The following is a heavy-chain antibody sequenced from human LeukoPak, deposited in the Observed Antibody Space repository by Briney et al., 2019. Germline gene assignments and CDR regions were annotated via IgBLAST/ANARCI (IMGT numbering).Heavy chain of an antibody. CDR1: GGSISSYY. CDR3: ARQTIGFFDP. J-gene: IGHJ5*02. D-gene: IGHD1-1*01. Sequence: SETLSLTCTVSGGSISSYYWGWIRQPPGKGLEWIGYIYYSGSTNYNPSLKSRVTMSVDTSKNQFSLKLSSVTAADTAVYYCARQTIGFFDPWGQGTLVTVSS. CDR2: IYYSGST. V-gene: IGHV4-59*08.